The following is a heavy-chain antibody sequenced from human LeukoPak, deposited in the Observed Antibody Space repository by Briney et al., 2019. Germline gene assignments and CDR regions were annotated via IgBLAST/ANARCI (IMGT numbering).Heavy chain of an antibody. CDR3: ARGRIVGATRLESGFDY. CDR2: INHSGST. Sequence: SETLSLTCAVYGGSFSGYYWSWIRQPPGKGLEWIGEINHSGSTNYNPSLKSRVTISVDTSKNQFSLKLSSVTAADTAVYYCARGRIVGATRLESGFDYWGQGTLVTVSS. CDR1: GGSFSGYY. J-gene: IGHJ4*02. D-gene: IGHD1-26*01. V-gene: IGHV4-34*01.